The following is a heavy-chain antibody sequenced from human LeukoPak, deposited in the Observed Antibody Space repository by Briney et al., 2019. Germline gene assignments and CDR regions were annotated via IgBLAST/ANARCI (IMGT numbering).Heavy chain of an antibody. CDR2: IYYSGNT. Sequence: PSETLSLTCIVAGGSVSSHYWTWIRQPPGEGLEYICYIYYSGNTNYNPSLKSRDTISVDRSKNQFSLKLTSVTAEDTAVYYCARINSGWYFDYWGQGTLVTVSS. V-gene: IGHV4-59*02. CDR1: GGSVSSHY. J-gene: IGHJ4*02. CDR3: ARINSGWYFDY. D-gene: IGHD6-19*01.